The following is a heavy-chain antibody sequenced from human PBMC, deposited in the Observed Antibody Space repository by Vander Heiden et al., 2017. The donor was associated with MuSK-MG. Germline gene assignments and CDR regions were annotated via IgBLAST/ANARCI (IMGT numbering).Heavy chain of an antibody. Sequence: EVQLVESGGGLVQPGGSLRLSCAASGFTFSSYWMSWVRQAPGKGLEWVANRKQDGSEKYYVDSVKGRLTSSRDNAKNSLYLQMNSLRAEDTAVYYCARVCDDDYFDYWGQGTLVTVSS. CDR3: ARVCDDDYFDY. V-gene: IGHV3-7*01. D-gene: IGHD1-1*01. CDR1: GFTFSSYW. J-gene: IGHJ4*02. CDR2: RKQDGSEK.